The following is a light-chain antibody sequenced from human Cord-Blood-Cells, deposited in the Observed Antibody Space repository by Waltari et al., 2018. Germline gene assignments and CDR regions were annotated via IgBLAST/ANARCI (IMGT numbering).Light chain of an antibody. J-gene: IGLJ3*02. Sequence: QSVLTQPPSVSGAPGQRVTISCTGSSSNIGAGYDVHWYQQLPGTAPKLLIYGNGTRPSGVPDRFSGSQSGTSASLAITGLQAEDEADYYCQSYDSSLSGSVFGGGTKLTVL. CDR3: QSYDSSLSGSV. CDR1: SSNIGAGYD. V-gene: IGLV1-40*01. CDR2: GNG.